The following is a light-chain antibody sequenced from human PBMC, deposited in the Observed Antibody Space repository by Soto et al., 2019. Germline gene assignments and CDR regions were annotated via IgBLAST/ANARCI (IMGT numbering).Light chain of an antibody. Sequence: QSALTQPASVSGSPGQSITISCIGTSSDVGGYNYVSWYQQHPGKAPKLMIYDVSNRPSGVSNRFSGSKSGNTASLTISGLQAEDEADYYCSSYTSSSTLVVFGGGTQLNVL. CDR3: SSYTSSSTLVV. CDR1: SSDVGGYNY. V-gene: IGLV2-14*01. CDR2: DVS. J-gene: IGLJ2*01.